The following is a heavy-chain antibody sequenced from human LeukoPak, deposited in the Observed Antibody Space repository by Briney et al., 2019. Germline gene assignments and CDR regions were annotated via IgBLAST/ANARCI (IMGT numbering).Heavy chain of an antibody. CDR2: NNHSGST. Sequence: SETLSLTCAVSGWSFSGYYWSWIRQPPGKGLEWIGENNHSGSTNYNPSLKSRVTISIDTSKNQFSLKLSSVTAADTAVYYCARCNKYSSSWSGTDNWFDPWGQGTLVTVSS. V-gene: IGHV4-34*01. CDR1: GWSFSGYY. D-gene: IGHD6-13*01. CDR3: ARCNKYSSSWSGTDNWFDP. J-gene: IGHJ5*02.